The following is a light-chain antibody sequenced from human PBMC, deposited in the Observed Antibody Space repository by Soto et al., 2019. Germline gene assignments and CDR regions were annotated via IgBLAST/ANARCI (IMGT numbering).Light chain of an antibody. V-gene: IGKV3-15*01. CDR1: QSVSTK. J-gene: IGKJ5*01. CDR2: GAS. CDR3: QQYKDWFSIT. Sequence: EIVMTQSPATLSVSPGETVTLSCRASQSVSTKSAWYQQRPGQAPRLLIYGASTRATGIPARFSGSGFGTEFTLTISSLQSEDFAVYFCQQYKDWFSITFGQGTRLEIK.